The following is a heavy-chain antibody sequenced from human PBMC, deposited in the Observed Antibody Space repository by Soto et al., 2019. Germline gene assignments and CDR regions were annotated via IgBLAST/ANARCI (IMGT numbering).Heavy chain of an antibody. Sequence: EVQLVVSGGGLVQPGGSLRLSCAASGFTFSNTWMHWVRQAPGKGLVWVSHINSDGTTTTYADSVKGRFTISRDNAKNTVHLQMNSLRAEDTAVYYCATDGSYAKHVWGQGTTVTVSS. CDR3: ATDGSYAKHV. J-gene: IGHJ6*02. CDR1: GFTFSNTW. V-gene: IGHV3-74*01. CDR2: INSDGTTT. D-gene: IGHD2-2*01.